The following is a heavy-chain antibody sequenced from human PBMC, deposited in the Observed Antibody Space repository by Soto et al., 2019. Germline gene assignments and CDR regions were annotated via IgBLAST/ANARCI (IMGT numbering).Heavy chain of an antibody. CDR2: ISSSSSYI. V-gene: IGHV3-21*01. Sequence: EVQLVESGGGLVKPGGSLRLSCAASGFTFSSYSMKWVRQAPGKGLEWVSSISSSSSYIYYADSVKGRFTISRDNAKNSLYLQMNSLRAEDTAVYYCARDPIGAAGPPYYFDYWGQGTLVTVSS. J-gene: IGHJ4*02. CDR1: GFTFSSYS. D-gene: IGHD6-13*01. CDR3: ARDPIGAAGPPYYFDY.